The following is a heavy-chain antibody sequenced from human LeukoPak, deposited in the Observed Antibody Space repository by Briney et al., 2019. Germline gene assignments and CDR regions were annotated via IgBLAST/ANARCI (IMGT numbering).Heavy chain of an antibody. J-gene: IGHJ6*04. CDR2: INHSGST. D-gene: IGHD3-10*01. CDR3: ARGGYYYGSGRYV. V-gene: IGHV4-34*01. CDR1: GGSFSGYY. Sequence: SETLSLTCAVYGGSFSGYYWSWIRQPPGKGLEWIGEINHSGSTNYNPSLKSRVTISVDTSKNQFSLKLSSVTAADTAVYYCARGGYYYGSGRYVWGKGTTVTVSS.